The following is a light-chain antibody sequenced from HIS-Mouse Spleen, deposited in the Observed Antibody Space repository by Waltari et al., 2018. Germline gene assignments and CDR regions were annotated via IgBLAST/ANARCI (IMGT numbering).Light chain of an antibody. CDR1: SSDFGSVNL. Sequence: QTALTYPASVSCSPGLSYRISCTVTSSDFGSVNLVSWYQQHQVKAPKLIIYEGSKRPSGVSNRFSGSKSGNTASLTISGLQAEDEADYYCCSYAGSSTWVFGGGTKLTVL. CDR3: CSYAGSSTWV. J-gene: IGLJ3*02. V-gene: IGLV2-23*01. CDR2: EGS.